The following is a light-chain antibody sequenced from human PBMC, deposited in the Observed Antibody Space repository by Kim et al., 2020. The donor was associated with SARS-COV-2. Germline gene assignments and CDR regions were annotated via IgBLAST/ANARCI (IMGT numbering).Light chain of an antibody. Sequence: SVPPGQTASITCSGDKLGDKYACWYQQKPGQSPVLVIYQDSKRPSGIPERFSGSNSGNTATLTISGTQAMDEADYYCQAWDSSRVFGGGTQLTVL. CDR1: KLGDKY. CDR2: QDS. J-gene: IGLJ3*02. V-gene: IGLV3-1*01. CDR3: QAWDSSRV.